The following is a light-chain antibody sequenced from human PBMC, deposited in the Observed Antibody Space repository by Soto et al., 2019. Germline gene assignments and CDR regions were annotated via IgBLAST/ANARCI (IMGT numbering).Light chain of an antibody. J-gene: IGLJ1*01. V-gene: IGLV2-14*01. CDR3: TSYNYIYV. CDR1: SSDVGASNS. Sequence: QSVLTQPASVSGSPGQSITISCTGTSSDVGASNSVSWHQQHPDKAPKLMIYDVTNRPSGVSIRFSGSKSGNTASLTISGLQAEDEADYYCTSYNYIYVFGTGTKVTV. CDR2: DVT.